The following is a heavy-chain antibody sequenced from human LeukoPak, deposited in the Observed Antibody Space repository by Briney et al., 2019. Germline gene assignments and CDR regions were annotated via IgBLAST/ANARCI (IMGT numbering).Heavy chain of an antibody. V-gene: IGHV1-46*01. CDR1: GYTFTSYY. CDR2: INPRGGST. Sequence: ASVKVSCKASGYTFTSYYMHWVRQAPGQGLEWMGIINPRGGSTSYAQKFQGRVTMTRDTSTSTVHMELSSLRSEDTAVYYCATRTYYDSSGYYLTHDAFDIWGQGTMVTVSS. CDR3: ATRTYYDSSGYYLTHDAFDI. J-gene: IGHJ3*02. D-gene: IGHD3-22*01.